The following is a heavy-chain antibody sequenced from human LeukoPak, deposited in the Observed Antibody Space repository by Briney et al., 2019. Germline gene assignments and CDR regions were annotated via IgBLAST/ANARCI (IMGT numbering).Heavy chain of an antibody. J-gene: IGHJ4*02. CDR3: AREGSVRVFEWGVVGKVFDY. CDR2: IYYSGST. D-gene: IGHD3-9*01. CDR1: GGSISSSSYY. Sequence: PSETLSLTCTVSGGSISSSSYYWGWIRQPPGKGLEWIGSIYYSGSTYYNPSLKSRVTISVDTSKNQFSLKLSSVTAADTAVYYCAREGSVRVFEWGVVGKVFDYWGQGTLVTVSS. V-gene: IGHV4-39*07.